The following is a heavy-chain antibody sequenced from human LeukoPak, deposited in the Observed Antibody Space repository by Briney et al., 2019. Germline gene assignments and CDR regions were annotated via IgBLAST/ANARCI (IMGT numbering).Heavy chain of an antibody. CDR2: INPNSGGT. CDR1: GYTFTGYY. J-gene: IGHJ6*02. D-gene: IGHD6-13*01. V-gene: IGHV1-2*02. Sequence: ASVKVSCKASGYTFTGYYMHWVRQAPGQGLEWMGWINPNSGGTNYAQKFQGRVTMTRDTSISTAYMELSRLRSDDTAVYYCARDSGIAAAGFYYYGLDVWGHGTTVTVSS. CDR3: ARDSGIAAAGFYYYGLDV.